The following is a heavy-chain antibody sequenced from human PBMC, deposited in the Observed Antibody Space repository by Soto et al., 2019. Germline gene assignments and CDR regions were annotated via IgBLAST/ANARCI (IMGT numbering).Heavy chain of an antibody. V-gene: IGHV1-69*01. Sequence: QVQLVQSGAEVKKPGSSVKVSCKASGGTFSSYAISWVRQAPGQGLEWMGGIIPIFGTANYAQKFQGRVTIPADESTSTAYMELSSLRSEDTAVYYCARDRDSSSPYYYYGMDVWGQGTTVTVSS. D-gene: IGHD6-13*01. CDR3: ARDRDSSSPYYYYGMDV. CDR2: IIPIFGTA. CDR1: GGTFSSYA. J-gene: IGHJ6*02.